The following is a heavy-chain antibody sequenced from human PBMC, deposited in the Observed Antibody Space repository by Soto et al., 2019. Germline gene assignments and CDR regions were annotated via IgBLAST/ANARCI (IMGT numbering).Heavy chain of an antibody. J-gene: IGHJ5*02. D-gene: IGHD1-1*01. Sequence: QMQLQESGPGLVKPSQTLSLTCTVSGGSISSGDYYWSWIRQPPGKGLEWLGYIFYRGTTYYNPSLMSRLSISVDMSKTQSPLQLNSVTAADPAVYYCVRELGTSWFDPWGQGTLVTFSS. CDR3: VRELGTSWFDP. V-gene: IGHV4-30-4*01. CDR2: IFYRGTT. CDR1: GGSISSGDYY.